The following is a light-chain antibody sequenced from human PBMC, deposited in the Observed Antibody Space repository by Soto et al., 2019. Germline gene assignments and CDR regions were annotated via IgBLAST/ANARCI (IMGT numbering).Light chain of an antibody. Sequence: QSVLTQPASVSGSPGQSLTISCTRTSSHIGDYYYVSWYQQHPGKAPKLIIYDVTNRPSGVSNRFSASKSGNTASLTISGLQAEDEADYYCSSYSSSSTPYVLGTGTKVTVL. CDR2: DVT. V-gene: IGLV2-14*03. CDR1: SSHIGDYYY. CDR3: SSYSSSSTPYV. J-gene: IGLJ1*01.